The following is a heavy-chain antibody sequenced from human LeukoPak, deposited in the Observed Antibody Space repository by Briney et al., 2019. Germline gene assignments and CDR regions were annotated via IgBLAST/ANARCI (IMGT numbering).Heavy chain of an antibody. Sequence: SETLSLTCTVSGYSINSGYYWGWIRQPPGKGLEWIGSIYHSGSTYCNPSLKSRVTISVDTSKNQFSLKLSSVTAADTAVYYCARVLKGRAPFDYWGQGTLVTVSS. CDR3: ARVLKGRAPFDY. CDR1: GYSINSGYY. CDR2: IYHSGST. J-gene: IGHJ4*02. V-gene: IGHV4-38-2*02.